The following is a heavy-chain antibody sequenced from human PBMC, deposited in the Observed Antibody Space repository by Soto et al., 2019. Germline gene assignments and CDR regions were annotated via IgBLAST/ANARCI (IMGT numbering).Heavy chain of an antibody. CDR2: IAYDGSNK. D-gene: IGHD2-2*01. CDR1: GFTFSSYG. Sequence: GGSLRLSCAAFGFTFSSYGMHWVRQAPGKGLEWVAVIAYDGSNKYYADSVKDRFTISRETPKNTLYLQSNSPIAENTDVYYYSKEVVVVPPIYDYYGMDVWGQGTTVSVSS. J-gene: IGHJ6*02. V-gene: IGHV3-30*18. CDR3: SKEVVVVPPIYDYYGMDV.